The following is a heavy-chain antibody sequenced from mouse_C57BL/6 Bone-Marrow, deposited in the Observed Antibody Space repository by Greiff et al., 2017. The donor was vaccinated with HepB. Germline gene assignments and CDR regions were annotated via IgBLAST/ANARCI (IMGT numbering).Heavy chain of an antibody. CDR1: GFTFSSYA. CDR2: ISSGGDYI. D-gene: IGHD4-1*01. Sequence: EVMLVESGEGLVKPGGSLKLSCAASGFTFSSYAMSWVRQTPEKRLEWVAYISSGGDYIYYADTVKGRFTISRDNARNTLYLQMSSLKSEDTAMYYCTRDPWGYYFDYWGQGTTLTVSS. CDR3: TRDPWGYYFDY. V-gene: IGHV5-9-1*02. J-gene: IGHJ2*01.